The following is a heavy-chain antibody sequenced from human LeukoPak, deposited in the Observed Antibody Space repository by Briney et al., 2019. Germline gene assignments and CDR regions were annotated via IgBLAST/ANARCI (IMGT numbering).Heavy chain of an antibody. CDR1: GFTFSSYS. CDR3: ARDRAYYYDSSGYYYFDH. Sequence: PGGSLRLSCAASGFTFSSYSMNWVRQAPGKGLEWVSSISSSSSYIYHADSVKGRFTISRDNAKNSLYLQMNSLRDEDPAVYYCARDRAYYYDSSGYYYFDHWGQGTLVTVSS. J-gene: IGHJ4*02. CDR2: ISSSSSYI. V-gene: IGHV3-21*04. D-gene: IGHD3-22*01.